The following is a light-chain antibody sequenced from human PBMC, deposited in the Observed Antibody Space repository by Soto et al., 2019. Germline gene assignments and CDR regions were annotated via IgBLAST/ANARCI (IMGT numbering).Light chain of an antibody. CDR2: GTS. Sequence: EILMTQSPDTLSVSPGERVTLSCRASRTVSNRLAWYHHKPGQAPRLLIYGTSSRATGIPDRFSGSGSGTDFTLTISRLEPEDFAVYYCQQYGSSPTFGQGTKVDI. CDR1: RTVSNR. CDR3: QQYGSSPT. J-gene: IGKJ1*01. V-gene: IGKV3-20*01.